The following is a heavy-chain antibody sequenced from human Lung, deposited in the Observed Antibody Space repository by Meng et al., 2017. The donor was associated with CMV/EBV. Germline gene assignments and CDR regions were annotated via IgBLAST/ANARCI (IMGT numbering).Heavy chain of an antibody. CDR1: GFTFSSYG. J-gene: IGHJ4*02. Sequence: GESXKISCAASGFTFSSYGMHWVRQAPGKGLEWVAFIRYDGSNKYYADSVKGRFTISRDNSKNTLYLQMNSLRAEDTAVYYCAKDYSVDYWGQGTLVTVSS. CDR3: AKDYSVDY. V-gene: IGHV3-30*02. D-gene: IGHD6-13*01. CDR2: IRYDGSNK.